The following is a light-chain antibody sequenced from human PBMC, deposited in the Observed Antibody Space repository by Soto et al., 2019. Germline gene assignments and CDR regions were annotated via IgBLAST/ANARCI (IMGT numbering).Light chain of an antibody. V-gene: IGLV2-8*01. Sequence: QSALTQPPSASGSPGQSVTISCTGTDSDVGGYNYVSWYQHHPGKAPKLMLYEVSTRPSGVPDRFSGSKSGNTASLTVSGLQAEDEADYYCSSYAGSNIYVVFGGGTKVTVL. CDR2: EVS. J-gene: IGLJ2*01. CDR3: SSYAGSNIYVV. CDR1: DSDVGGYNY.